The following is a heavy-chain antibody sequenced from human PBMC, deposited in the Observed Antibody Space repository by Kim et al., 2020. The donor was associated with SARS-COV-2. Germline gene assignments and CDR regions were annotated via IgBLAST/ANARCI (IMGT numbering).Heavy chain of an antibody. J-gene: IGHJ4*02. V-gene: IGHV3-30*18. CDR1: GFTFSSYG. CDR2: ISYDGSNK. Sequence: GGSLRLSCAASGFTFSSYGMHWVRQAPGKGLEWVAVISYDGSNKYYADSVKGRFTISRDNSKNTLYLQMNSLRAEDTAVYYCAKGGLGSSPHFDYWGQGT. D-gene: IGHD6-6*01. CDR3: AKGGLGSSPHFDY.